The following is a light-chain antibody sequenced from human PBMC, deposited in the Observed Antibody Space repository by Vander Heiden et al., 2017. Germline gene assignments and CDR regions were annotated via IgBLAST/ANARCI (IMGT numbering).Light chain of an antibody. CDR1: SSNIGAGYD. J-gene: IGLJ2*01. Sequence: QSVLTQPPSVSGAPGQSVPISCTGSSSNIGAGYDVHWYQQLPGTAPKLLIYGNSNRPSGVPDRFSGSKSGTSASLAITGLQAEDEADYYCQSYDSSLSAVVFGGGTKLTVL. CDR3: QSYDSSLSAVV. V-gene: IGLV1-40*01. CDR2: GNS.